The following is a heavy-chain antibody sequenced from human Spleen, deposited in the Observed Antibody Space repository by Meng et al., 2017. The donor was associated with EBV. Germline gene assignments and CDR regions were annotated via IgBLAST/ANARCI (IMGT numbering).Heavy chain of an antibody. J-gene: IGHJ4*02. CDR2: IYYSGST. D-gene: IGHD3-10*01. Sequence: QVQLQESGPGLVKPSXXLSLTCAVSGGSISSGGYYWSWIRQPPGKGLEWIGNIYYSGSTNYNPSLKSRVTISADRSKNHFSLRLSSLTAADTAVYYCARGNYMFDYWGQGTLVTVSS. CDR1: GGSISSGGYY. CDR3: ARGNYMFDY. V-gene: IGHV4-61*03.